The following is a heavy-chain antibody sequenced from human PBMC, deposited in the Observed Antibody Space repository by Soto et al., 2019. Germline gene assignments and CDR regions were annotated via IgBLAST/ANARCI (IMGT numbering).Heavy chain of an antibody. CDR2: INHSGST. V-gene: IGHV4-34*01. D-gene: IGHD3-22*01. CDR3: ARSNYYDSSGYDY. J-gene: IGHJ4*02. CDR1: GGSFSGYY. Sequence: SETLSLTCAVYGGSFSGYYWSWIRQPPGKGLEWIGEINHSGSTNYNPSLKSRVTISVDTSKNQFSLKLSSVTAADTAVYYCARSNYYDSSGYDYWXQGTLVTVSS.